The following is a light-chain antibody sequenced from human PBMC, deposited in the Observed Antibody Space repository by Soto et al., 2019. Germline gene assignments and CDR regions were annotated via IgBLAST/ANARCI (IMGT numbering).Light chain of an antibody. CDR3: QQYGSSLTWT. CDR2: GAS. Sequence: IVLTQSPGTLSLSPGGRATLSCRASQSVSSSYLAWYQQKPGQAPRLLIYGASSRATGIPDRFSGSGSGTDFTLTISRLESEDFAVYYCQQYGSSLTWTFGQGTKV. J-gene: IGKJ1*01. V-gene: IGKV3-20*01. CDR1: QSVSSSY.